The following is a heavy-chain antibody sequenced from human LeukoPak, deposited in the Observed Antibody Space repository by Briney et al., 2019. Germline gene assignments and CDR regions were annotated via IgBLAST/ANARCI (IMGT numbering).Heavy chain of an antibody. CDR3: VKLYYDFWSAYSGYFDY. D-gene: IGHD3-3*01. CDR1: GFTLSTYA. CDR2: ISNNGGRT. Sequence: GGSLRLSCSASGFTLSTYAMHWVRQAPGKGLEYVSAISNNGGRTSYADSVKGRFAISRDNSKNTLYLQMSSLRAEDTAVYYCVKLYYDFWSAYSGYFDYWGQGTLVTVSS. V-gene: IGHV3-64D*09. J-gene: IGHJ4*02.